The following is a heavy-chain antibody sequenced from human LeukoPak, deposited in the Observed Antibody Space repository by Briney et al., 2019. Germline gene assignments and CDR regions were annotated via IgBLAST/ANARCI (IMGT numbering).Heavy chain of an antibody. CDR1: GGSISSSNW. Sequence: TSETLSLTCAVSGGSISSSNWWSWVRQPPGKGLEWIGEIYHSGSTNYNPSLKSRVTISVDKSKNQFSLKLSSVTAADTAVYYCARYYSSSWPVFDYWGQGTLVTVSS. CDR3: ARYYSSSWPVFDY. D-gene: IGHD6-13*01. V-gene: IGHV4-4*02. J-gene: IGHJ4*02. CDR2: IYHSGST.